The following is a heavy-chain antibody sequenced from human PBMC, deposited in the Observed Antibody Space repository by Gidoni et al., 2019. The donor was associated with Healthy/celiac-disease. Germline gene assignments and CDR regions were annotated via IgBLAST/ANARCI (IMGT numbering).Heavy chain of an antibody. D-gene: IGHD6-6*01. CDR1: GCSLSSSSYD. CDR2: ICYSGST. Sequence: QLQLQESGPGLVKPSEPMSLTCTVSGCSLSSSSYDGGWIRHPPGQGLEWIGSICYSGSTNYNPSLKSRVTISVDTSKNQFSLKLSSVTAADTAVYYCARSKSGSSNYYYYGMDVWGQGTTVTVSS. CDR3: ARSKSGSSNYYYYGMDV. V-gene: IGHV4-39*01. J-gene: IGHJ6*02.